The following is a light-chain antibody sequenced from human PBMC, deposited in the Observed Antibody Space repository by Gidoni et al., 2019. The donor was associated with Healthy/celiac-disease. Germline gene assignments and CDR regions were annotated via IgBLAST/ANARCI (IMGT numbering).Light chain of an antibody. CDR2: LNSDGSH. Sequence: QLVLTQSPSASASLGASVKPTCTLSSGHSSYAIAWHQQHPEKGPRYLMKLNSDGSHSKGDGIPDRFSGSSSGAERYLTISSLQSEDEADYYCQTWGTGTLVFGGGTKLTVL. CDR3: QTWGTGTLV. V-gene: IGLV4-69*01. J-gene: IGLJ3*02. CDR1: SGHSSYA.